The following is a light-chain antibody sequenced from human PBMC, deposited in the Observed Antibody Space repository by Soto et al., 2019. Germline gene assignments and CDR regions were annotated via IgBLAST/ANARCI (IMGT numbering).Light chain of an antibody. Sequence: QSLLTQPASVSGSPGQSITISCPGTSSDVGSYNLASWYQQHPGKAPKLMIYEGSKRPSGVSNRFSGSKSGNTASLTISGLQAEDEADYYCCSYAGSSTYVFGTGTKVTVL. CDR3: CSYAGSSTYV. V-gene: IGLV2-23*01. CDR1: SSDVGSYNL. CDR2: EGS. J-gene: IGLJ1*01.